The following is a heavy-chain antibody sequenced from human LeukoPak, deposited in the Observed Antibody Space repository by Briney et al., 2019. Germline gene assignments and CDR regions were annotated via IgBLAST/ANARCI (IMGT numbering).Heavy chain of an antibody. V-gene: IGHV3-23*01. Sequence: QPGGSLRLSCAASGFTFSSYAMSWVRQAPGKGLEWVSAISGSGGSTYYADSVKGRFTISRDNSKNTLYLQMNSLRAEDTAVYYCATSRSGWEYYFDYWGQGTLVTVSS. CDR3: ATSRSGWEYYFDY. J-gene: IGHJ4*02. CDR1: GFTFSSYA. CDR2: ISGSGGST. D-gene: IGHD6-19*01.